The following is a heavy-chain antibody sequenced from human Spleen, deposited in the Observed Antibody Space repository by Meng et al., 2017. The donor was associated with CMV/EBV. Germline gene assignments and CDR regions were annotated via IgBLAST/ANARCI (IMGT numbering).Heavy chain of an antibody. CDR2: INHSGST. V-gene: IGHV4-34*01. CDR3: ARDDVVVPAALDY. J-gene: IGHJ4*02. Sequence: GVYGGSVRGYYWSWIRQPPGKELEWIGEINHSGSTNYNPSLKSRVTISVDTSKNQFSLKLSSMTAADTAVYYCARDDVVVPAALDYWGQGTLVTVSS. CDR1: GGSVRGYY. D-gene: IGHD2-2*01.